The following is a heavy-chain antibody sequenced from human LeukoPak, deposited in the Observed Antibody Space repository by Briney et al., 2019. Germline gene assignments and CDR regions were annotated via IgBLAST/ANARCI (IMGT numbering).Heavy chain of an antibody. CDR2: LNPNSGNT. V-gene: IGHV1-8*01. CDR3: ARRMGRRQQLEKFLHYYYYMDV. Sequence: ASVKVSCKGSRYTFTSYDINWVRQATGQGLEWMGWLNPNSGNTGYAQKFQGRVTMTRNTSISTAYMELSSLRSEDTAVYYCARRMGRRQQLEKFLHYYYYMDVWGKGTTVTVSS. J-gene: IGHJ6*03. CDR1: RYTFTSYD. D-gene: IGHD6-13*01.